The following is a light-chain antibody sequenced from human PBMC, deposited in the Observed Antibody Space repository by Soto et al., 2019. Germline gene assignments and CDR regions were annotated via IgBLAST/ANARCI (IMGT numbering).Light chain of an antibody. CDR1: QTVSSNY. V-gene: IGKV3-20*01. CDR3: QQYGRSPFT. J-gene: IGKJ3*01. CDR2: GAS. Sequence: EIVMTQSPATVSVSPGERATLSCRASQTVSSNYLAWCQQRPGQAPRLLIYGASTRAAGIPDRFSASGSGTDFTLTISRLEPEDFAVYYCQQYGRSPFTFGPGTKVDIK.